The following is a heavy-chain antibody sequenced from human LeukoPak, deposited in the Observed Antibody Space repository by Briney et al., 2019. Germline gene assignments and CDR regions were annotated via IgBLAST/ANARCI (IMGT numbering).Heavy chain of an antibody. CDR2: ISINGGST. D-gene: IGHD6-19*01. V-gene: IGHV3-64D*09. J-gene: IGHJ6*02. Sequence: PGGALRLSCSASGFTFSSYAMHWGRQAPGKGLEYVSAISINGGSTYYADSVKGRFTISRDNSKNTLYLQMSSLRAEDTAVYYCVKDIAVADPYYYYGMDVWGQGTTVTVSS. CDR1: GFTFSSYA. CDR3: VKDIAVADPYYYYGMDV.